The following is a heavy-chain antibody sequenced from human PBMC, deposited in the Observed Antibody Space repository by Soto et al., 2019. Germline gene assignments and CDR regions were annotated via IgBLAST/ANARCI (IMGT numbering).Heavy chain of an antibody. J-gene: IGHJ6*02. CDR3: ARDGIVSGYSYGYYYYGMDV. CDR2: INPSGGST. D-gene: IGHD5-18*01. Sequence: RASVKVSCKASGYTFTSYYMHWVRQAPGQGLEWMGIINPSGGSTSYAQKFQGRVTMTRDTSTSTVYMELSSLRSEDTAVYYCARDGIVSGYSYGYYYYGMDVWGQGTTVTVSS. CDR1: GYTFTSYY. V-gene: IGHV1-46*01.